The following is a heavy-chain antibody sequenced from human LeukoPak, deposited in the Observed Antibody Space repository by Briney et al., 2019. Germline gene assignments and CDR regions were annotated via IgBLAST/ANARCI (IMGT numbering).Heavy chain of an antibody. CDR1: GGSFSGYY. D-gene: IGHD3-3*01. V-gene: IGHV4-34*01. CDR2: INHSGST. J-gene: IGHJ4*02. CDR3: ARHATTAIFGVVIIDY. Sequence: PSETLSLTCAVYGGSFSGYYWSWIRQPPGKGLEWTGEINHSGSTNYNPSLKSRVTISVDTSKNQFSLKLSSVTAADTAVYYCARHATTAIFGVVIIDYWGQGTLVTVSS.